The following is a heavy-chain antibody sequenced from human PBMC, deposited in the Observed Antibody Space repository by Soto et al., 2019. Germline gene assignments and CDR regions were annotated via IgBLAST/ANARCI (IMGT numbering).Heavy chain of an antibody. Sequence: QVQLVESGGGVVQPGRSLRLSCAASGFTFSSHAMHWVRQAPGKGLEWVAVISYDGSNKYYADSVKGRFTIYRDNSKNSVYLQMNSRRAEDTAVYYYARERSSIVQLVPRVGYYYDMVVWGQGTTVTVSS. J-gene: IGHJ6*02. V-gene: IGHV3-30-3*01. CDR1: GFTFSSHA. CDR2: ISYDGSNK. D-gene: IGHD6-6*01. CDR3: ARERSSIVQLVPRVGYYYDMVV.